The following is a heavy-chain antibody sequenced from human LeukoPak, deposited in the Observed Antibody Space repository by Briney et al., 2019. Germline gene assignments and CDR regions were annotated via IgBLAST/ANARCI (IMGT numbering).Heavy chain of an antibody. CDR3: AKEVSYGFDS. J-gene: IGHJ4*02. CDR2: IYYTGNS. V-gene: IGHV4-59*01. Sequence: SETLSLTCTASGASISSYYWSWIRQPPGKGLEWIRYIYYTGNSNYNPSLKSRVTMSVDTSKNQFSLKLSSVTAADTAVYFCAKEVSYGFDSWGQGTLVTVSS. D-gene: IGHD5-18*01. CDR1: GASISSYY.